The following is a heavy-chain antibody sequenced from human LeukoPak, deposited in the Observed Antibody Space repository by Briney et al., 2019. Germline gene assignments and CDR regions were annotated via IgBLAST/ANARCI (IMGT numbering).Heavy chain of an antibody. D-gene: IGHD2-2*01. CDR1: GGSISSYY. V-gene: IGHV4-59*12. Sequence: SETLSLTCTVSGGSISSYYWSWIRQPPGKGLEWIGYIYYSGSTNYNPSLKSRVTISVDTSKNQFSLKLSSVTAADTAVYYCASSKKVPAATYWYFDLWGRGTLVTVSS. CDR2: IYYSGST. J-gene: IGHJ2*01. CDR3: ASSKKVPAATYWYFDL.